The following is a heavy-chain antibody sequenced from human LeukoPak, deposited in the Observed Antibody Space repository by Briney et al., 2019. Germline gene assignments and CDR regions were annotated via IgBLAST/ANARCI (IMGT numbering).Heavy chain of an antibody. V-gene: IGHV4-39*01. D-gene: IGHD6-19*01. CDR3: ASIIAVAGLLIDY. Sequence: SETLSLTCTVSGGSISSSSYYWGWIRQPPGKGLEWIGSIYYSGSTYYNPSLKSRVTISVDTSKNQFSLKLSSVTAADTAVYYCASIIAVAGLLIDYWGQGILVTVSS. CDR2: IYYSGST. CDR1: GGSISSSSYY. J-gene: IGHJ4*02.